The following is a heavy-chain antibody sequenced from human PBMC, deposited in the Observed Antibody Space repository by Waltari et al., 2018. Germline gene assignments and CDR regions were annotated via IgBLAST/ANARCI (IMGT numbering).Heavy chain of an antibody. J-gene: IGHJ3*02. CDR3: ARDIPTVTTRPDAFDI. Sequence: EVQLVESGGGLVQPGGSLRLSCAASGFTFSSYSMNWVRQAPGKGLEWVSYISSSSSTIYYADSVKGRFTISRDNAKNSLYLQMNSLRDEDTAVYYCARDIPTVTTRPDAFDIWGQGTMVTVSS. V-gene: IGHV3-48*02. CDR2: ISSSSSTI. CDR1: GFTFSSYS. D-gene: IGHD4-17*01.